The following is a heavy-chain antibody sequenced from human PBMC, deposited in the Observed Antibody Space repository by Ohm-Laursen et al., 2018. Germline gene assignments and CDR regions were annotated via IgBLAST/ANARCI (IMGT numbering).Heavy chain of an antibody. D-gene: IGHD6-13*01. CDR2: ITTAGDT. J-gene: IGHJ4*02. V-gene: IGHV3-13*01. CDR3: ARGRAPGYSSSWPLYDY. CDR1: GFTFSGYD. Sequence: SLRLSCAASGFTFSGYDMHWVRQATGKGLEWVSAITTAGDTYYPGSVKGRFTISRENAKNSLYLQMNSLSAGDTAVYYCARGRAPGYSSSWPLYDYWGQGTPVTVSS.